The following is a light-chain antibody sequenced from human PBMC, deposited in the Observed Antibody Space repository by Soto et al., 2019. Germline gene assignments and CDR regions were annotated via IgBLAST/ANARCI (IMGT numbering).Light chain of an antibody. CDR3: QQYYSYPPT. J-gene: IGKJ1*01. CDR1: QGISSY. CDR2: AAS. Sequence: AIRMTQSPSSLSASTGARVTITCRASQGISSYLAWYQQKPGKAPKLLIYAASTLQSGVPSRFSGSGSGTDFTLTISCLQSEDFATYYCQQYYSYPPTFGQGTKVDI. V-gene: IGKV1-8*01.